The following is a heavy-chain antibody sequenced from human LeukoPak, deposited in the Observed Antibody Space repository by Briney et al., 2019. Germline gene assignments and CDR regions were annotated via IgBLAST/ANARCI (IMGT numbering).Heavy chain of an antibody. V-gene: IGHV3-53*01. D-gene: IGHD6-13*01. CDR1: GFTVSGNY. Sequence: GGSLRHSRVASGFTVSGNYMSWVRPAPGKGLEWVSVIYTAGSTFYADSVKCRITISRDNSKNTLYLQMNSLRAEDTAVYFCAGGSSRPGLDYWGQGTLLTVSS. J-gene: IGHJ4*02. CDR2: IYTAGST. CDR3: AGGSSRPGLDY.